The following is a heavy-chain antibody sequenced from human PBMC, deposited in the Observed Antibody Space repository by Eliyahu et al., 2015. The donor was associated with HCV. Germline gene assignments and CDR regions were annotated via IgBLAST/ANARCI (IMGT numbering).Heavy chain of an antibody. CDR3: ARTSREGYNSDIDQ. Sequence: QVTLKESGPVLVKPTETLTLXXTXSXFSLTNPYMGVTWIRQPPGKALEWLAHIFXNDEKSYSTSLQRRLTISRDTAKSQVVLIMTNMDPEDTATYYCARTSREGYNSDIDQWGQGTLVTVSS. D-gene: IGHD5-24*01. V-gene: IGHV2-26*01. CDR2: IFXNDEK. CDR1: XFSLTNPYMG. J-gene: IGHJ4*02.